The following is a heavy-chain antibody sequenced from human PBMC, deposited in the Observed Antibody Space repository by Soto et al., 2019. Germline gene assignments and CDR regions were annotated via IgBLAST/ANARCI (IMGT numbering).Heavy chain of an antibody. CDR2: IYYSGST. CDR1: GGSISSGGYY. D-gene: IGHD2-21*01. Sequence: QVQLQESGPGLVKPSQTLSLTCTVSGGSISSGGYYWSWIRQHPGKGLEWIGYIYYSGSTYYNPSLKSRVTISVDTAKNPFSLKVSSVTAADTAVYYCARVIWGAYCGGDCYFFDYWGQGTLVTVSS. CDR3: ARVIWGAYCGGDCYFFDY. V-gene: IGHV4-31*03. J-gene: IGHJ4*02.